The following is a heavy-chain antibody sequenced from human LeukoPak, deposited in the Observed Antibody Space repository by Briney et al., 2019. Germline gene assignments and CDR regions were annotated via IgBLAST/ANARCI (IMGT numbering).Heavy chain of an antibody. Sequence: GASVKVSCKASGYTFTGYYMHWVRQAPGQGLEWMGIINPSGGSTSYAQKFQDRVTMTRYTSTSTVYMELSSLRSEDTAVYYCAREGPSVGFGELWGQGTLVTVSS. CDR3: AREGPSVGFGEL. J-gene: IGHJ4*02. V-gene: IGHV1-46*01. CDR2: INPSGGST. CDR1: GYTFTGYY. D-gene: IGHD3-10*01.